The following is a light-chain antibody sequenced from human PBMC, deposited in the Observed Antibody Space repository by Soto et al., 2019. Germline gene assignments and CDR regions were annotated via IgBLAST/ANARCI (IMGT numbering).Light chain of an antibody. J-gene: IGLJ3*02. Sequence: QAVVTQEPSLTVSPGGTVTLTCGSSTGAVTSGHYPHWFQQKPGQAPRTLIYDTTNKHSWTPARFSGSLLGGKAALTLSGAQPEDESYYYCLLSHSSARVFGGGTQLTVL. CDR3: LLSHSSARV. CDR1: TGAVTSGHY. V-gene: IGLV7-46*01. CDR2: DTT.